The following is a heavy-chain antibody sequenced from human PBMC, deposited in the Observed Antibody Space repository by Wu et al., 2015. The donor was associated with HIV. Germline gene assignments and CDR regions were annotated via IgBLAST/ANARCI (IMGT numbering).Heavy chain of an antibody. J-gene: IGHJ2*01. Sequence: QVQLVQSGAEVKKPGASVKVSCKASGYTFTNYYIHWVRQAPGQGLEWMGIINPSGGSTNYAQKFQGRVTMTRDTSTSTVYMEMSSLRSEDTAVYFXARDVSSGWPRYSDWYFDLWGRGTWSLSPQ. CDR2: INPSGGST. D-gene: IGHD6-19*01. CDR1: GYTFTNYY. V-gene: IGHV1-46*01. CDR3: ARDVSSGWPRYSDWYFDL.